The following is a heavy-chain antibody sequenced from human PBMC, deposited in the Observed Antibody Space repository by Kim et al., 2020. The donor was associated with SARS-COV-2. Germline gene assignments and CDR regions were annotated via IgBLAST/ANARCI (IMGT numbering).Heavy chain of an antibody. CDR2: ISGSGGST. Sequence: GGSLRLSCAASGFTFSSYAMSWVRQAPGKGLEWVSAISGSGGSTYYADSVKGRFTISRDNSKNTLYLQMNSLRAEDTAVYYCAKELSWSESKVPARPLWLGAFDIWGQGTMVTVSS. J-gene: IGHJ3*02. CDR3: AKELSWSESKVPARPLWLGAFDI. CDR1: GFTFSSYA. V-gene: IGHV3-23*01. D-gene: IGHD3-3*01.